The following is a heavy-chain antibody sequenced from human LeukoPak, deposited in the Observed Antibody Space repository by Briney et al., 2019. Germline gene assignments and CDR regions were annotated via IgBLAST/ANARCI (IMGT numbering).Heavy chain of an antibody. D-gene: IGHD6-13*01. Sequence: GGSLRLSCAASGFTFSSYAMSWVRQAPGKGLEWVSAISGSGGSTYYADSVKGRFTISRDNSKNTLYLQMNSLRDEDAAVYYCAKDWGGIAAAGTYDYWGQGTLVTVSS. CDR2: ISGSGGST. CDR3: AKDWGGIAAAGTYDY. CDR1: GFTFSSYA. J-gene: IGHJ4*02. V-gene: IGHV3-23*01.